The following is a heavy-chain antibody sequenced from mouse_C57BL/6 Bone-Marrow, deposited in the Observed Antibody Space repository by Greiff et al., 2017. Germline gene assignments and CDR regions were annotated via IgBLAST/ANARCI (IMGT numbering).Heavy chain of an antibody. V-gene: IGHV1-50*01. CDR2: IDPSDSYT. CDR1: GYNFTSYW. CDR3: ARRDDTY. J-gene: IGHJ3*01. Sequence: QVQLQQPGAELVKPGASVKLSCKASGYNFTSYWMQWVKQRPGQGLEWIGEIDPSDSYTNYNQKFKGKATLTVDTSSSTAYMQLSSLTSEDSAVYYCARRDDTYWGQGTLVTVSA.